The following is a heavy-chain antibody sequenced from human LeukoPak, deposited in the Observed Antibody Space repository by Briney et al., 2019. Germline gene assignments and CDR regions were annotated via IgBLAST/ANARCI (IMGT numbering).Heavy chain of an antibody. V-gene: IGHV4-61*08. Sequence: PSETLSLTCTVSGGSISSGGYYWSWIRQPPGKGLEWIGYIYYSGSTYYNPSLKSRVTISVDTSKNQFSLKLSSVTAADTAVYYCARGRRSSSWLYWGQGTLVTVSS. CDR1: GGSISSGGYY. J-gene: IGHJ4*02. CDR2: IYYSGST. D-gene: IGHD6-13*01. CDR3: ARGRRSSSWLY.